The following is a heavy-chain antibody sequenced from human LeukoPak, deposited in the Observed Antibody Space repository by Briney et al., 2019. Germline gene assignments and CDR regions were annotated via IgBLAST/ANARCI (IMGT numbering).Heavy chain of an antibody. V-gene: IGHV3-23*01. Sequence: PGGSLRLSCAASGFTFSSYSMNWVRQAPGKGLEWVSAISGSGGSTYYADSVKGRFTISRDDSKNTLYLQMNSLRAEDTAVYYCAKVHDSSGRYYFDYWGQGTLVTVSS. CDR2: ISGSGGST. CDR1: GFTFSSYS. D-gene: IGHD3-22*01. CDR3: AKVHDSSGRYYFDY. J-gene: IGHJ4*02.